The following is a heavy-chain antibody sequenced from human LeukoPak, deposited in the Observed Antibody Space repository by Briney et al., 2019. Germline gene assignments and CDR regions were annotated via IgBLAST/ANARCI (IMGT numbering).Heavy chain of an antibody. CDR2: IHYSGST. J-gene: IGHJ4*02. D-gene: IGHD5-24*01. Sequence: SETLSLTCTVSSGSVSGHYWSWIRQPPGKGLEWIGYIHYSGSTNSNPSLKSRVTLSIDTFKNQFSLELRSVTAADTAVFYCARTAMASIADYFDYWGQGLMVTVSS. V-gene: IGHV4-59*02. CDR1: SGSVSGHY. CDR3: ARTAMASIADYFDY.